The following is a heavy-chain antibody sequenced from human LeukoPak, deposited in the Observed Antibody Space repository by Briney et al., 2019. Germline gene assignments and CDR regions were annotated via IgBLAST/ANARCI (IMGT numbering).Heavy chain of an antibody. CDR3: ARAITMVRGVAGAFDI. Sequence: SLKVSCKASGGTFSSYAISWVRQAPGQGLEWMGGIIPTFGTANYAQKFQGRVTITADESTSAAYMELSSLRSEDTAVYYCARAITMVRGVAGAFDIWGQGTMVTVSS. CDR1: GGTFSSYA. J-gene: IGHJ3*02. D-gene: IGHD3-10*01. V-gene: IGHV1-69*13. CDR2: IIPTFGTA.